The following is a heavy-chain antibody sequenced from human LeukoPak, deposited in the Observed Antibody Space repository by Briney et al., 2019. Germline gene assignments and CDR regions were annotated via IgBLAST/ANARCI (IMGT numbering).Heavy chain of an antibody. V-gene: IGHV4-34*01. CDR2: INHSGST. CDR3: ARDGSGWADDAFDI. CDR1: GGPFSGYN. D-gene: IGHD6-19*01. Sequence: SETLSLTCAVYGGPFSGYNWNWIRQPPGKGPEWIGEINHSGSTNYNPSLKSRVTISVDTSKNQFSLKLSSVTAADTAVYYCARDGSGWADDAFDIWGQGTMVTVSS. J-gene: IGHJ3*02.